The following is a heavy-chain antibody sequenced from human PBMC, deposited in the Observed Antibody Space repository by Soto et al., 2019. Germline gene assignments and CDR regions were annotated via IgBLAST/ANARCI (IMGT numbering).Heavy chain of an antibody. Sequence: PSETLSLTCTVSGGSIISSSYYWVWIRQPPWKGLEWIGSIYYSGSTYYNPSLKSRVTISVDTSKNQFSLKLSSVTAADTAVYYCARPETGYSYGKGAFDIWGQGTMVTVSS. D-gene: IGHD5-18*01. CDR2: IYYSGST. J-gene: IGHJ3*02. CDR1: GGSIISSSYY. CDR3: ARPETGYSYGKGAFDI. V-gene: IGHV4-39*01.